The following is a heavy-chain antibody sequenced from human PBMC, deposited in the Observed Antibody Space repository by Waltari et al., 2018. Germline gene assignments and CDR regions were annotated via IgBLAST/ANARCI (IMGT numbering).Heavy chain of an antibody. CDR1: GFTFSSYG. CDR2: IWYDGSNK. V-gene: IGHV3-30*18. Sequence: QVQLVESGGGVVQPGRSLRLSCAASGFTFSSYGMHWVRQAPGKGLEGVAVIWYDGSNKYYADSVKGRFTISRDNSKNTLYLQMNSLRAEDTAMYYCAKDNGGGSYPRNWFDPWGQGTLVTVSS. D-gene: IGHD1-26*01. CDR3: AKDNGGGSYPRNWFDP. J-gene: IGHJ5*02.